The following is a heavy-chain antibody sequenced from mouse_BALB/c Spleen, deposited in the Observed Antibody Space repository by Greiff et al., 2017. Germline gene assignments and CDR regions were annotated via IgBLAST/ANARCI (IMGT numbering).Heavy chain of an antibody. CDR1: GYTFTDYA. D-gene: IGHD4-1*01. J-gene: IGHJ3*01. CDR2: ISTYYGNT. V-gene: IGHV1-67*01. Sequence: QVQLQQSGPELVRPGVSVKISCKGSGYTFTDYAMHWVKQSHATSLEWIGVISTYYGNTNYNQKFKGKATMTVDKSSSTAYMELARLTSEDSAIYYCAREVTGKPFAYWGQGTLVTVSA. CDR3: AREVTGKPFAY.